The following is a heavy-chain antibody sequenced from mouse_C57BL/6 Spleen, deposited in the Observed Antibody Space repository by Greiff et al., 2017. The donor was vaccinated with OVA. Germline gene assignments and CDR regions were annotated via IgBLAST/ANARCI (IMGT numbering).Heavy chain of an antibody. CDR3: ARGITTVAY. CDR2: INPSTGGT. CDR1: GYSFTGYY. D-gene: IGHD1-1*01. V-gene: IGHV1-42*01. Sequence: VQLQQSGSELVKPGASVKISCKASGYSFTGYYMNWVKQSPEKSLEWIGEINPSTGGTTYNQKFKAKATLTVDKSSSTAYMQLKSLTSEDSAVYYCARGITTVAYWGQGTLVTVSA. J-gene: IGHJ3*01.